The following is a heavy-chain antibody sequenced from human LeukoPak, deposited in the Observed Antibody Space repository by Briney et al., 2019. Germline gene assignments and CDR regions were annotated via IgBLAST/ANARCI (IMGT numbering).Heavy chain of an antibody. V-gene: IGHV4-30-2*03. D-gene: IGHD6-6*01. Sequence: PSETLSLTCAVSGGSISSGGYSWSWIRQPPGKGLEWIGYIYHSGSTYYNPSLKSRVTMSVDTSKNHFSLRLSSVTAADMAVYYCARHIGYSSFLDPWGQGTLVTVSS. J-gene: IGHJ5*02. CDR2: IYHSGST. CDR1: GGSISSGGYS. CDR3: ARHIGYSSFLDP.